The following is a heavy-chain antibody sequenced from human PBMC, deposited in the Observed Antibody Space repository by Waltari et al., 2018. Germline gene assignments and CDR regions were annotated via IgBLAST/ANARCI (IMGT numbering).Heavy chain of an antibody. V-gene: IGHV4-34*02. Sequence: QVQLKQWGAGTLKPSDTLSLTCGVYGGSFSGYHWTWLRQSPGKGLEWIGEINNGGVTNYSPSLKSRVTISVDASKNQFSLFVRSVTAADTAVYYCARGGVPDYYGSGSPYRNWFDPWGQGTLVTVSS. CDR1: GGSFSGYH. J-gene: IGHJ5*02. CDR3: ARGGVPDYYGSGSPYRNWFDP. D-gene: IGHD3-10*01. CDR2: INNGGVT.